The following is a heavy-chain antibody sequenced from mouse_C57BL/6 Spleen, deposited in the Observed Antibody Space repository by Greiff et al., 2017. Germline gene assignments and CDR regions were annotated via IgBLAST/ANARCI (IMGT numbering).Heavy chain of an antibody. CDR2: IYPGSGHT. V-gene: IGHV1-76*01. CDR1: GYTFTDYY. Sequence: VQVVESGAELVRPWASVKLSFPASGYTFTDYYINWVQQRPGQGLEWIARIYPGSGHTYYNEQFKGKATLTAAKSSSTAYMQLRRLTSEDSAVYFCAWGHNVGYYLAWFAYWGQGTLVTVSA. D-gene: IGHD2-3*01. J-gene: IGHJ3*01. CDR3: AWGHNVGYYLAWFAY.